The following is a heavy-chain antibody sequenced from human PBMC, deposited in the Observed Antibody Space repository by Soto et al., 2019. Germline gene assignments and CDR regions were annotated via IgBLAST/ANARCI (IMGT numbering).Heavy chain of an antibody. J-gene: IGHJ4*02. D-gene: IGHD6-19*01. CDR1: GFTFSVYS. CDR3: ARSVEGHFDY. Sequence: PGESLKISCAASGFTFSVYSMNWVRQAPGKGLEWFSYITSDTLTIKYTDSVKGRFTISRDNAKNSLYLQMNSLRDEDTAVYFCARSVEGHFDYWGQGTLVTASS. CDR2: ITSDTLTI. V-gene: IGHV3-48*02.